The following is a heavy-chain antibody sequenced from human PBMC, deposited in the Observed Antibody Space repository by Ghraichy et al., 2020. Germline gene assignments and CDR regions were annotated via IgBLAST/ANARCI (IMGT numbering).Heavy chain of an antibody. Sequence: SETLSLTCTVSGVSISTTNYYWGWIRRPPGKGLEWIGSMHYRGSTYYTPSLKSRVTISVETSKNQFSLKLSSVTAADTAVYYCARTYHGSGRFDPWGQGTLVTVSS. CDR2: MHYRGST. V-gene: IGHV4-39*01. D-gene: IGHD3-10*01. J-gene: IGHJ5*02. CDR3: ARTYHGSGRFDP. CDR1: GVSISTTNYY.